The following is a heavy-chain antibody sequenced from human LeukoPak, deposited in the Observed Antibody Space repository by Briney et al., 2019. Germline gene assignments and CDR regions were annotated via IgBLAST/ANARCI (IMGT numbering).Heavy chain of an antibody. Sequence: SETLSLTCTVSGGSIGTYYWSWVRQSPGTGLEWIGYIYVTGTRYNPYLQSRVTISVDRSRNQFFLKMTPVSAADTAVYYCARHIGGGIEDMDVWGRGTKVTVSS. J-gene: IGHJ6*03. CDR1: GGSIGTYY. CDR3: ARHIGGGIEDMDV. CDR2: IYVTGT. D-gene: IGHD3-16*02. V-gene: IGHV4-59*08.